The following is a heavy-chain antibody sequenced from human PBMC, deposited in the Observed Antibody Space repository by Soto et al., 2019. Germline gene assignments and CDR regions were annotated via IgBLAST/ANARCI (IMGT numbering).Heavy chain of an antibody. D-gene: IGHD3-3*01. CDR3: ASLCYDFWSGYYTWNNYFDH. V-gene: IGHV3-23*01. J-gene: IGHJ4*02. CDR1: GFTFSSYA. CDR2: ISGSGGST. Sequence: GGSLRLSCAASGFTFSSYAMSWVRQAPGKGLEWVSAISGSGGSTYYADSVKGRFTISRDNSKNTLYLQMNSLRAEDTAVYYCASLCYDFWSGYYTWNNYFDHWGQGTLVTVSS.